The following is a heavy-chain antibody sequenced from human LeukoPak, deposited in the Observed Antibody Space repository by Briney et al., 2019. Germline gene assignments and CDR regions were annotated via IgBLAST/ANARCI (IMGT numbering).Heavy chain of an antibody. V-gene: IGHV3-53*01. CDR3: ARGIAAAHDAFDI. Sequence: GGSLRLSCAASGFTFRDHYMSWVRQAPGKGLEWVSVIYSGGSTYYADSVKGRFTISRDNSKNTLYLQMNSLRAEDTAVYYCARGIAAAHDAFDIWGQGTMVTVSS. CDR2: IYSGGST. J-gene: IGHJ3*02. CDR1: GFTFRDHY. D-gene: IGHD6-13*01.